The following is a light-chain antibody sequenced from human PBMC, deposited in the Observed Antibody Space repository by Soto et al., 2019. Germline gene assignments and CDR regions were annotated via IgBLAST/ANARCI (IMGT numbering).Light chain of an antibody. J-gene: IGLJ2*01. V-gene: IGLV1-44*01. Sequence: QSVLTQPPSTSGTPGQWVTISCSGSSSNIGSNLVYWYQLVPGTAPKLLIYGNEERPSGVPCRFSGSKSGTSASLAISGLQYEDEADDYCAACDGSLNGVLFGGGTKVTVL. CDR2: GNE. CDR1: SSNIGSNL. CDR3: AACDGSLNGVL.